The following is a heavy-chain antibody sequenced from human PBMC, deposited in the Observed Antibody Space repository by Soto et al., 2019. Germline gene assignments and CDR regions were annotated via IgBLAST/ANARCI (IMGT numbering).Heavy chain of an antibody. D-gene: IGHD3-10*01. CDR2: IYYSGST. CDR1: GGSMSNYY. CDR3: ARDYYGSGSYYNCL. J-gene: IGHJ4*02. V-gene: IGHV4-59*06. Sequence: SETLSLPCSVSGGSMSNYYWNWIRQSAGKGLEWIGYIYYSGSTYYNPSLRSRVTISVDTSKNQFSLKLSSVTAADTAVYYCARDYYGSGSYYNCLWGQGTLVTVS.